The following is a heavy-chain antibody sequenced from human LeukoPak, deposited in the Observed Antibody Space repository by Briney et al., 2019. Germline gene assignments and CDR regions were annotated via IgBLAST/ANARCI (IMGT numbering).Heavy chain of an antibody. CDR3: ARFNPVTTYFDY. V-gene: IGHV3-66*01. Sequence: GGSLRLSCAASGFTVSSNYMSLVRQAPRKGLEWVSVIYSGGSTYYADSVKGRFTISRDNSKNTLYLQMNSLRAEDTAVYYCARFNPVTTYFDYWGQGTLVTVSS. J-gene: IGHJ4*02. D-gene: IGHD4-17*01. CDR1: GFTVSSNY. CDR2: IYSGGST.